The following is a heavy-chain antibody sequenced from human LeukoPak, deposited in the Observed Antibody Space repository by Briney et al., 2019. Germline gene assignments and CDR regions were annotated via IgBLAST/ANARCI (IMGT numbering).Heavy chain of an antibody. J-gene: IGHJ4*02. D-gene: IGHD6-13*01. CDR3: ARESWRHLDY. V-gene: IGHV3-7*01. CDR1: GFTFSSYW. CDR2: IKQDGSEK. Sequence: GGSLRLSCAASGFTFSSYWTSWVRQAPGKGLEWVANIKQDGSEKYYVDSVKGRFTISRDNAKNSLYLQMNSLRAEDTAVYYCARESWRHLDYWGQGTLVTVSS.